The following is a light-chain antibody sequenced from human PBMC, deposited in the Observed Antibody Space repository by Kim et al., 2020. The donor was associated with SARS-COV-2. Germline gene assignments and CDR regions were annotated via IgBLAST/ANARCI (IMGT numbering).Light chain of an antibody. CDR3: CSYAGSYTYV. CDR1: SSDVGGYNY. J-gene: IGLJ1*01. Sequence: QSALTQPRSVSGSPGQSVTISCTGTSSDVGGYNYVSWYQQHPGKAPKLMIYDVRKRPSGVPDHSSGSKSGNPASLTISGLQAEDEADYYCCSYAGSYTYVFGAGTKVTVL. V-gene: IGLV2-11*01. CDR2: DVR.